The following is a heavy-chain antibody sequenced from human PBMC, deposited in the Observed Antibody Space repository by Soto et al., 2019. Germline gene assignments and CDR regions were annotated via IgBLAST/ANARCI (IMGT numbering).Heavy chain of an antibody. CDR3: AIDYPPDYYDSSGYYFGGWFDL. J-gene: IGHJ5*02. D-gene: IGHD3-22*01. CDR2: ISPNSGGK. Sequence: AASVKVSCKASGYTFTGYYRHGVRQAPGQGLEWMGWISPNSGGKNYAQKFQGRVTMTRDTSISTAYMELSRLRFDDTALYYCAIDYPPDYYDSSGYYFGGWFDLWGQGTLVTVSS. V-gene: IGHV1-2*02. CDR1: GYTFTGYY.